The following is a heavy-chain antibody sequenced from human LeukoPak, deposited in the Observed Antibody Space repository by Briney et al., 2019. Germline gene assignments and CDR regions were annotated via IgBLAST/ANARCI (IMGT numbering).Heavy chain of an antibody. V-gene: IGHV4-4*07. CDR1: GGSISSYY. Sequence: NPSETLSLTCTVSGGSISSYYWSWIRQPAGKGLEWIGRIYSSGTTYYNPSLNGRVTMSVDTSKNQFSLEVRSVTAADTAVYYCARRVEGQWLVLFDYWGQGTLVTVSS. CDR3: ARRVEGQWLVLFDY. D-gene: IGHD6-19*01. J-gene: IGHJ4*02. CDR2: IYSSGTT.